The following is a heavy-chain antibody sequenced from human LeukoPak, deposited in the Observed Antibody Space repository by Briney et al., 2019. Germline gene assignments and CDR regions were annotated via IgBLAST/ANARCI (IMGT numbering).Heavy chain of an antibody. Sequence: SETLFLTCTVSGGSISSYYWSWIRQPPGKGLEWIGYIYYSGSTNYNPSLKSRVTISVDTSKNQFSLKLSSVTAADTAVYYCARDLGRGFDYWGQGTLVTVSS. V-gene: IGHV4-59*01. CDR2: IYYSGST. CDR1: GGSISSYY. CDR3: ARDLGRGFDY. D-gene: IGHD7-27*01. J-gene: IGHJ4*02.